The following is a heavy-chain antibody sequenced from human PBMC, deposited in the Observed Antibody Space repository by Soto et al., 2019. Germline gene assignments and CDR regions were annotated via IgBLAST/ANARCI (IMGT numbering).Heavy chain of an antibody. CDR3: ATGEPYIEFHGDFDI. J-gene: IGHJ3*02. Sequence: QIHLVESGGGVVQPGSSLRLSCAASGFTFSGSAMHWVRQAPGKGLEWVAVISSNGSNEYYADSVRGRFTISRDNSKNTLYLQMNSLRGEDTAVYLCATGEPYIEFHGDFDIWGQGTMVTVSS. D-gene: IGHD2-15*01. V-gene: IGHV3-30-3*01. CDR2: ISSNGSNE. CDR1: GFTFSGSA.